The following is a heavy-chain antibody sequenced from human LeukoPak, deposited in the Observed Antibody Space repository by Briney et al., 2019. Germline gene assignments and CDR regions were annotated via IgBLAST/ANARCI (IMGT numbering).Heavy chain of an antibody. D-gene: IGHD2-15*01. J-gene: IGHJ4*02. CDR3: ARDAGYCSGGSCYGFDY. CDR2: INPSGGST. Sequence: ASVKVSCTASGYTFTSYYMHWVRQAPGQGLEWMGIINPSGGSTSYAQKFQGRVTMTRDMSTSTVYMELSSLRSEDTAVYYCARDAGYCSGGSCYGFDYWGQGTLVTVSS. CDR1: GYTFTSYY. V-gene: IGHV1-46*01.